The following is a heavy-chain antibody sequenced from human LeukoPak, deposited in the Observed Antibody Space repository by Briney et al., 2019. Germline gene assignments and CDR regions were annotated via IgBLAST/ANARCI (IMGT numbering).Heavy chain of an antibody. J-gene: IGHJ4*02. CDR1: GGSFSGYY. Sequence: SETLSLPCAVYGGSFSGYYWSWIRQPPGKGLEWIGEINHSGSTNYNPSLKSRVTISVDTSKNQFSLKLSSVTAADTAVYYCARGRYGSAYWGQGTLVTVSS. D-gene: IGHD3-16*01. CDR2: INHSGST. V-gene: IGHV4-34*01. CDR3: ARGRYGSAY.